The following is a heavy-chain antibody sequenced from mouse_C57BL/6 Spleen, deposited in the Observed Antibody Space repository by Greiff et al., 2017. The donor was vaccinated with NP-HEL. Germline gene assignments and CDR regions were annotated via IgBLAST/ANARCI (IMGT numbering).Heavy chain of an antibody. J-gene: IGHJ2*01. Sequence: QVQLQQSGAELVKPGASVKLSCKASGYTFTSYWMHWVKQRPGQGLEWIGMIHPNSGSTNYNEKFKSKATLTVDKSSSTAYMQLSSLTSEDSAVYYCARYNGSSLLFDYWGHSTTLTVSS. CDR1: GYTFTSYW. D-gene: IGHD1-1*01. CDR3: ARYNGSSLLFDY. CDR2: IHPNSGST. V-gene: IGHV1-64*01.